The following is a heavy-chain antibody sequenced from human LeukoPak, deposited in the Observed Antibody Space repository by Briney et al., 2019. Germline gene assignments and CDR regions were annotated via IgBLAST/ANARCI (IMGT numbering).Heavy chain of an antibody. V-gene: IGHV4-4*09. J-gene: IGHJ5*02. CDR3: ARLHSVYDFWSGYSAFGVSNWFDP. Sequence: SETLSLTCTVSGGSISSYYMSWVRQPPGKGLEWVWYIYTSGSTNYNPSLKSRLTISVENSKNQFSLKLSSVTAADTAVYYCARLHSVYDFWSGYSAFGVSNWFDPWGQGTLVTVSS. CDR2: IYTSGST. D-gene: IGHD3-3*01. CDR1: GGSISSYY.